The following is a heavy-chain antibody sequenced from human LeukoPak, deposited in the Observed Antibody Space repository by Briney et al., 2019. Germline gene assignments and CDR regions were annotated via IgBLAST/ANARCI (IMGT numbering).Heavy chain of an antibody. V-gene: IGHV4-59*12. J-gene: IGHJ3*02. CDR2: IYYSGST. CDR1: GGSISNYY. D-gene: IGHD3-22*01. Sequence: SETLSLTCTVSGGSISNYYWSWIRRPPGKGLEWIGYIYYSGSTNYNPSLKSRVTISVDTSKNQFSLKLSSVTAADTAVYYCAREGSSYDSSTNDAFDIWGQGTMVTVSS. CDR3: AREGSSYDSSTNDAFDI.